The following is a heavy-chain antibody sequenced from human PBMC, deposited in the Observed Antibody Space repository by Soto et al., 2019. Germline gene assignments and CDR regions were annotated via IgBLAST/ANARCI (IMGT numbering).Heavy chain of an antibody. V-gene: IGHV3-74*01. CDR1: GFTFSSYW. J-gene: IGHJ5*02. Sequence: EVQLVESGGGLVQPGGSLRLSCAASGFTFSSYWMHWVRQAPGKGLVWVSRINSDGSSTSYADSVKGRCTISRDNANNTRYLQMTSLRAEDTAVYYCARELTGTRNWFDPWGPGTLVTVSS. D-gene: IGHD1-20*01. CDR3: ARELTGTRNWFDP. CDR2: INSDGSST.